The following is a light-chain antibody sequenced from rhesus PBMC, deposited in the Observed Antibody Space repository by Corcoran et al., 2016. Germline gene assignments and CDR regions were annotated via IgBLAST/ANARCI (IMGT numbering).Light chain of an antibody. CDR2: AAS. V-gene: IGKV1-44*02. CDR3: QQPYSHPLT. CDR1: KTISSY. Sequence: DIQMTQSPSSLSASVGDRVTITCRASKTISSYLAWYKQKPGKVPKLLIYAASSLEGGVPSRFSGSGSGTEFTLTLSSLQPEDFATYYCQQPYSHPLTFGGGTKVEIK. J-gene: IGKJ4*01.